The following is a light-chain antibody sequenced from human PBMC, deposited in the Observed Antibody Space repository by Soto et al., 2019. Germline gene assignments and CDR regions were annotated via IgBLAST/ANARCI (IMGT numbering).Light chain of an antibody. J-gene: IGLJ1*01. CDR1: TSNIGSNT. Sequence: QSVLTQPPSLSGTPGQRVTISCSGSTSNIGSNTVNWYQQVPGTAPKLLIYSNDQRPSGVPDRFSGSKSGTSASLAISGLQSEDEADYYCSSYTTSSTQVFGTGTKLTVL. CDR2: SND. CDR3: SSYTTSSTQV. V-gene: IGLV1-44*01.